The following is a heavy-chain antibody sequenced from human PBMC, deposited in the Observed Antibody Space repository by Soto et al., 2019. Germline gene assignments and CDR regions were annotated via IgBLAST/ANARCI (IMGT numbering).Heavy chain of an antibody. CDR2: IYYSGST. CDR3: ARGEGYYDRSGYYYGAPLANY. D-gene: IGHD3-22*01. V-gene: IGHV4-39*07. J-gene: IGHJ4*02. CDR1: GGSISSSSYY. Sequence: SETLSLTCTVSGGSISSSSYYWGWIRQPPGKGLEWIGSIYYSGSTYYNPSLKSRVTISVDTSKNQFSLKLSSVTAADTAVYYCARGEGYYDRSGYYYGAPLANYWGQGTLVTVSS.